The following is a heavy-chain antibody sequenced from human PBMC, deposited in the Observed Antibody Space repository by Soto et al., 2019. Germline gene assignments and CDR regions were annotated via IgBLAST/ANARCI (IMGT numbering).Heavy chain of an antibody. CDR3: ASHIAAAAPFVY. CDR1: GGSISSSSYY. V-gene: IGHV4-39*01. Sequence: SETLSLTCTVSGGSISSSSYYWGWIRQPPGKGLEWIGSIYYSGSTYYNPSLKSRVTISVDTSKNQFSLKLSSVTAADTAVYYCASHIAAAAPFVYWGQGTLVTVSS. J-gene: IGHJ4*02. CDR2: IYYSGST. D-gene: IGHD6-13*01.